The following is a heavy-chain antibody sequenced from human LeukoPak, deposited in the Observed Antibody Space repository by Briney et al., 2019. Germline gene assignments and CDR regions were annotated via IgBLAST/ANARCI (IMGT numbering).Heavy chain of an antibody. D-gene: IGHD6-13*01. CDR2: IIPIFGTA. CDR1: GGTFSSYA. J-gene: IGHJ4*02. Sequence: GASVKVSCKASGGTFSSYAISWVRQAPGQGLEWMGRIIPIFGTANYAQKFQGRVTITTDEPTSTAYMELSSLRSEDTAVYYCARDCNYGSSCGTPSFFDYWGQGTLVTVSA. CDR3: ARDCNYGSSCGTPSFFDY. V-gene: IGHV1-69*05.